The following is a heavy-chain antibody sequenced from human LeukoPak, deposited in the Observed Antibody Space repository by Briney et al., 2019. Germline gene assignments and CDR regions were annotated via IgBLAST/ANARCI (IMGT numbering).Heavy chain of an antibody. Sequence: SETLSLTCTVSGGSISSGSYYWSWIRQPAGKGLEWIGSIYTSGSTNYNPSLKSRVTISVDTSKNQFSLKLSSVTAADTAVYYCARAYVDTAMVGAFDIWGQGTMVTVSS. V-gene: IGHV4-61*02. CDR3: ARAYVDTAMVGAFDI. CDR2: IYTSGST. D-gene: IGHD5-18*01. CDR1: GGSISSGSYY. J-gene: IGHJ3*02.